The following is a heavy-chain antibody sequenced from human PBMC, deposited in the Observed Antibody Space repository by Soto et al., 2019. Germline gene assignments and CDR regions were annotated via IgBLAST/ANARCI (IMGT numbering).Heavy chain of an antibody. CDR2: IYSGGYT. CDR3: ATQPGGGGY. V-gene: IGHV3-53*01. J-gene: IGHJ4*02. Sequence: EVQLVESGGGLIQPGGSLRLSCAVSGFTVSNNYMSWVRQAPGKGLEGVSVIYSGGYTAYGDSVKGRFTISRDNSKNTPYLQIKTRRPPDPAVFFCATQPGGGGYWGQGTLVTVSS. CDR1: GFTVSNNY. D-gene: IGHD3-10*01.